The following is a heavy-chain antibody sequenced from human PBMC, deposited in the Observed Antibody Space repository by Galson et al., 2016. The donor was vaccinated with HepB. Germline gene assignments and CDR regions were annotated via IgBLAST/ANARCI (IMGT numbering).Heavy chain of an antibody. Sequence: SLRLSCAASGFTFSSYWMHWVRQAPGEGLVWVSRINSDGGSTTYADSVKGRFTISRDNVKNTLYLQMNSLRAEDTAVYFCARDRSGGDYCSGPDCYVFWGQGTLVTVSS. CDR1: GFTFSSYW. D-gene: IGHD2-15*01. CDR3: ARDRSGGDYCSGPDCYVF. V-gene: IGHV3-74*01. CDR2: INSDGGST. J-gene: IGHJ5*01.